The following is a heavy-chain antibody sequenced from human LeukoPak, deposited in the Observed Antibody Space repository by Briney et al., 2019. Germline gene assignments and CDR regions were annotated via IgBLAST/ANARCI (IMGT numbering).Heavy chain of an antibody. CDR1: GYTFTSYG. CDR3: ARVRTPALRFILAY. V-gene: IGHV1-46*03. D-gene: IGHD3-3*01. CDR2: INPSGGST. J-gene: IGHJ4*02. Sequence: GALVKVSCKASGYTFTSYGISWVRQAPGQGLEWMGIINPSGGSTSYAQKFQGRVAMTRDTSTSTVYMELSSLRSEDTAVYYCARVRTPALRFILAYWGQGTLVTVSS.